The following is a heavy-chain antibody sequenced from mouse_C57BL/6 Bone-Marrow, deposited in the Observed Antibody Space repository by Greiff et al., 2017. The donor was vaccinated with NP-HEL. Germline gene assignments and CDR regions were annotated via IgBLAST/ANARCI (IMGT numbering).Heavy chain of an antibody. Sequence: EVQGVESGGGLVQPGGSLKLSCAASGFTFSDYYMYWVRQTPEKRLEWVAYISNGGGSTYYPDTVKGRFTISRDNAKNTLYLQMSRLKSEDTAMYYCARHYSNYVGFAYWGQGTLVTVSA. V-gene: IGHV5-12*01. CDR3: ARHYSNYVGFAY. CDR1: GFTFSDYY. D-gene: IGHD2-5*01. CDR2: ISNGGGST. J-gene: IGHJ3*01.